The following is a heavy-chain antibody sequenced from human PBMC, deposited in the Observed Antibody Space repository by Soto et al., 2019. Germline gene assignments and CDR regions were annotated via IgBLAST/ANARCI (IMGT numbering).Heavy chain of an antibody. CDR2: IIPIFGTA. D-gene: IGHD6-13*01. CDR3: ATPVAGAAADYYYYAMDV. V-gene: IGHV1-69*01. J-gene: IGHJ6*02. Sequence: QVQLVQSGAEVKKPGSSVKVSCKASGGTFSSYAISWVRQAPGQGLEWMGGIIPIFGTANYAQRSQGRVTITADESTSTAYMELSRLRSEDTAVYYWATPVAGAAADYYYYAMDVWGQGTTVTVSS. CDR1: GGTFSSYA.